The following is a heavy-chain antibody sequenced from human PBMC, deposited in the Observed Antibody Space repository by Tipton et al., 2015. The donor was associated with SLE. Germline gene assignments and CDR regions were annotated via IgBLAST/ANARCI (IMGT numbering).Heavy chain of an antibody. CDR2: ISAYYGNT. Sequence: QVQLVQSGAEVKKPGASVKVSCKASGYTFTSYGISWVRQAPGQGLEWMGWISAYYGNTNYAQKLQGRVTMTTDTSTNTAYMGLRSLRSDDTAVYYCAIPRGIAARDDAFDIWGQGPMVTVSS. D-gene: IGHD6-6*01. J-gene: IGHJ3*02. V-gene: IGHV1-18*01. CDR3: AIPRGIAARDDAFDI. CDR1: GYTFTSYG.